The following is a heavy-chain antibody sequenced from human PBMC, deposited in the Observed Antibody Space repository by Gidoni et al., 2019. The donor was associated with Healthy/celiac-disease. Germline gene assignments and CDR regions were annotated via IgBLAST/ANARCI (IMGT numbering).Heavy chain of an antibody. CDR3: ARDIRGYCSGGSCAPGY. D-gene: IGHD2-15*01. CDR1: GFTFSSCG. CDR2: ISHDGSNK. J-gene: IGHJ4*02. V-gene: IGHV3-30*03. Sequence: QVQLVESGGGVVQPGRSLRLSCAASGFTFSSCGMHWVRQAPGKGLEWVAVISHDGSNKHYADSVKGRFTISRDKSKNTLYLQMNSLRAEDTAVYYCARDIRGYCSGGSCAPGYWGQGTLVTVSS.